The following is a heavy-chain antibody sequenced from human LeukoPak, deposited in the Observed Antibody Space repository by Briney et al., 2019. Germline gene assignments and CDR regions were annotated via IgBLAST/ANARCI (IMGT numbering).Heavy chain of an antibody. CDR2: ISGSGDNT. V-gene: IGHV3-23*01. CDR1: GFTFSNYA. D-gene: IGHD5-24*01. Sequence: GGSLRLSCAASGFTFSNYAMTWVRQAPGKGLEWVSSISGSGDNTYYADSVKGRFTISRDNSKNTLYLQMNSLRAEDTAVYYCLVEMATIVDYWGQGTLVTVSS. CDR3: LVEMATIVDY. J-gene: IGHJ4*02.